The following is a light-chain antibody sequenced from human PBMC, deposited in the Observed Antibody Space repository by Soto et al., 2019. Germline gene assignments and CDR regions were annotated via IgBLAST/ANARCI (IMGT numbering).Light chain of an antibody. CDR3: ATWDDSLSGRV. J-gene: IGLJ3*02. Sequence: QSVLTQPPSASETPGQRVTISRSGSSSNIGSNYVCWYQQLPGTAPKLLIYRNNQRPSGVPDRFSGSKSDTSASLAISGLRSEDEADYYCATWDDSLSGRVFGGGTKLTVL. CDR2: RNN. CDR1: SSNIGSNY. V-gene: IGLV1-47*01.